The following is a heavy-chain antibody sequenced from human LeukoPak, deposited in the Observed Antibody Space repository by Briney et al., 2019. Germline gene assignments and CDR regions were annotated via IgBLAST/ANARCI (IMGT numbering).Heavy chain of an antibody. CDR3: AREDIVVVVAATQGKGYDAFDI. J-gene: IGHJ3*02. V-gene: IGHV3-74*01. D-gene: IGHD2-15*01. CDR2: INSDGSSA. Sequence: PGGSLRLSCAASGFTFSSYWIHWVRQAPGKGLVWVSHINSDGSSATYADSVKGRLTISRDNAKNTVYLQMSSLRAEDTAVYYCAREDIVVVVAATQGKGYDAFDIWGQGTMVTVSS. CDR1: GFTFSSYW.